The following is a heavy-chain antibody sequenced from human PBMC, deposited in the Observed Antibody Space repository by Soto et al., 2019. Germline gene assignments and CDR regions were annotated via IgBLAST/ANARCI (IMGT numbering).Heavy chain of an antibody. D-gene: IGHD3-10*01. CDR1: GGSFSTYA. CDR3: ARDRDDYGSGNYYNRIDF. CDR2: IIPIFGTP. Sequence: QVQLVQSGAEVKKPGSSVKVSCKASGGSFSTYAISWLRQSPGQGLEWMGGIIPIFGTPNYAQRFQGRVTITADESTSTAYMELSRLRSEGTAVYYCARDRDDYGSGNYYNRIDFWGQGTLVTVSS. J-gene: IGHJ4*02. V-gene: IGHV1-69*01.